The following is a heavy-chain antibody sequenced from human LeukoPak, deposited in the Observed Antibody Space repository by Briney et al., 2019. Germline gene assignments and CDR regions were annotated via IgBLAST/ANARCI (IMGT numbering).Heavy chain of an antibody. J-gene: IGHJ4*02. V-gene: IGHV3-21*01. Sequence: PGRSLRLSCAASGFTFSSYSMNWVRHAPGNGLEWVSSISSSSSYIYYADSVKGRFTISRDNAKNSLYLQMNSLRAEDTAVYYCARDGFRPVVVPAAMGYYFDYWGQGTLVTVSS. D-gene: IGHD2-2*01. CDR3: ARDGFRPVVVPAAMGYYFDY. CDR2: ISSSSSYI. CDR1: GFTFSSYS.